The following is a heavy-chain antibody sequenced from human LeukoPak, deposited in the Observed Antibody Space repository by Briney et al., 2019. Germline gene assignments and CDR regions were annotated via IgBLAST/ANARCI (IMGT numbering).Heavy chain of an antibody. V-gene: IGHV3-66*01. D-gene: IGHD5-18*01. CDR2: VYMGGTT. CDR3: ARGLLRDGYTYTYSFDY. Sequence: GGSLRLSCAASGFTVSTNYMNWVRQAPGKGLEWVSVVYMGGTTYYADSVKGRFTISRDSTKNTIYLQMNNLRAEDTAAYYCARGLLRDGYTYTYSFDYWGQGTLVTVSS. CDR1: GFTVSTNY. J-gene: IGHJ4*02.